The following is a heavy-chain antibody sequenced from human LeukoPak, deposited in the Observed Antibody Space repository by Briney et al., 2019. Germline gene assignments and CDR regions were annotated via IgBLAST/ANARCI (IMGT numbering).Heavy chain of an antibody. D-gene: IGHD6-19*01. V-gene: IGHV1-18*01. CDR2: ISAYNGNT. CDR1: GYSFTSNG. CDR3: ARDLAGTSYYGMDV. Sequence: ASVKASCKASGYSFTSNGISWVRQAPGQGLEWMGWISAYNGNTNYAQKLQGRVTMTTDTSTSTAYMELGSRRSDDTDAYYCARDLAGTSYYGMDVWGQGTTVTVSS. J-gene: IGHJ6*02.